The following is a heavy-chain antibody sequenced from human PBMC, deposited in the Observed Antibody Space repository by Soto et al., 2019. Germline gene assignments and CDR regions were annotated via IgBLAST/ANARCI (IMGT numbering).Heavy chain of an antibody. D-gene: IGHD6-6*01. J-gene: IGHJ4*02. CDR2: INYRRST. CDR3: ARAESSSSEAFDY. CDR1: GASISDYY. V-gene: IGHV4-59*01. Sequence: SETLSLTCTVSGASISDYYWSWVRQPPGKGLEWIGHINYRRSTNYNPSLKSRVTISMDTSKNQFSLKLSSVTAADTAVYYCARAESSSSEAFDYWGRGTLVTVSS.